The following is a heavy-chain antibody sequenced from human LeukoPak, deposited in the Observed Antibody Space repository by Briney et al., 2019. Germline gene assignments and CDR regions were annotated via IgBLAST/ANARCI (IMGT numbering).Heavy chain of an antibody. CDR2: IYYSGST. J-gene: IGHJ3*02. Sequence: SETLSLTCTVSGDSISSYYWSWIRQPPGKGLEWIGYIYYSGSTNYNPSLKSRVTISVDTSKNQFSLKLSSVTAADTAVYYCARELWANDAFDIWGQGTMVTVSS. CDR3: ARELWANDAFDI. D-gene: IGHD3-10*01. CDR1: GDSISSYY. V-gene: IGHV4-59*01.